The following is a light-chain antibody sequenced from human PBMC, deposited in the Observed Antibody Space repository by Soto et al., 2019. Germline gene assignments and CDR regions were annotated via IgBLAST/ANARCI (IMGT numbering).Light chain of an antibody. Sequence: QSALTQPASVSGSPGQSITISCTGTNNDVGAYTYVSWYQQHPGKAPRLIIYEVSERPSGVSNRFSGSRSGNTASLTISGVLAEDEAEYYCCSYGGGTTYVVFGGGTQLTVL. J-gene: IGLJ2*01. V-gene: IGLV2-14*01. CDR2: EVS. CDR1: NNDVGAYTY. CDR3: CSYGGGTTYVV.